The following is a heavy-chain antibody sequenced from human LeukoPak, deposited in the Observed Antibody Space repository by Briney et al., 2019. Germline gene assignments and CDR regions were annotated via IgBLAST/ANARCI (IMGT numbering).Heavy chain of an antibody. J-gene: IGHJ3*01. V-gene: IGHV1-24*01. CDR3: ATPGPGDVLTARDAFDV. CDR2: VDPEDGQT. D-gene: IGHD2-21*02. CDR1: GNTLAELD. Sequence: ASVKVSCKVSGNTLAELDVHWVRRAPGKGLEWMGGVDPEDGQTIYAQRLQGRVTMTEDTSTDTAYMELSSLRSEDSAVYYCATPGPGDVLTARDAFDVWGVGTLVTVSS.